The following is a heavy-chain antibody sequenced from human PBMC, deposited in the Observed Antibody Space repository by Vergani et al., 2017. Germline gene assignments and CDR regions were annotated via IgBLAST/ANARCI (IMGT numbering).Heavy chain of an antibody. D-gene: IGHD3-22*01. J-gene: IGHJ4*02. CDR3: ARVDDSSGSVDY. CDR2: ISDYNGNT. V-gene: IGHV1-18*01. CDR1: GYTFTNYG. Sequence: QVQVVQSGAEVKKPGASVRVSCKSSGYTFTNYGISWVRQAPGQGLEWMGWISDYNGNTNYAQKFQGRVTMTTDTSTTTAYMELRSLRSDDTAAYYCARVDDSSGSVDYWGQGTLVTVSS.